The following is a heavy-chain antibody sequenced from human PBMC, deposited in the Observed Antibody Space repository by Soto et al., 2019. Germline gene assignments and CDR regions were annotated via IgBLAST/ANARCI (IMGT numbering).Heavy chain of an antibody. CDR2: IDHLGRT. CDR3: ARPKACSSTICSLIWDY. J-gene: IGHJ4*02. Sequence: QVQLQQWGAGLLKPSETLSLTCAVYYESFTNFYWTWIRQSPGKGLEWVGEIDHLGRTKYNPSLKSRVTISVDKSKNQFSLKLTSVTAADTAVYYCARPKACSSTICSLIWDYWGQGTLVTVSS. CDR1: YESFTNFY. D-gene: IGHD2-2*01. V-gene: IGHV4-34*01.